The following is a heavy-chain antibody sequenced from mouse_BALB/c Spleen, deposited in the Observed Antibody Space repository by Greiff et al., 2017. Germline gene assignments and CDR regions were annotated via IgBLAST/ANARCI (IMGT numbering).Heavy chain of an antibody. CDR3: ARDPHYYGKNFDV. Sequence: VKLMESGPGLVAPSQSLSITCTVSGFSLTSYGVPWVRQPPGKGLEWLGVIWAGGSTNYNSALMSRLSISKDNSKSQVFLKMNSLQTDDTAMYDGARDPHYYGKNFDVWGAGTTVTVSS. CDR2: IWAGGST. D-gene: IGHD1-1*01. CDR1: GFSLTSYG. J-gene: IGHJ1*01. V-gene: IGHV2-9*02.